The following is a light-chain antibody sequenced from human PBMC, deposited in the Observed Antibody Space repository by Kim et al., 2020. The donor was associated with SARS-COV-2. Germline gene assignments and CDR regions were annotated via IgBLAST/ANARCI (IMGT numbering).Light chain of an antibody. V-gene: IGLV1-47*01. J-gene: IGLJ2*01. CDR3: AAWDDSLTGGV. CDR2: RND. Sequence: QRFIISCSGGTSNIGSNYVYWYQQLPRTAPKLLIYRNDQRPSGVPDRFSGSKSGTSASLAISGLRSEDEADYYCAAWDDSLTGGVFGGGTQLTVL. CDR1: TSNIGSNY.